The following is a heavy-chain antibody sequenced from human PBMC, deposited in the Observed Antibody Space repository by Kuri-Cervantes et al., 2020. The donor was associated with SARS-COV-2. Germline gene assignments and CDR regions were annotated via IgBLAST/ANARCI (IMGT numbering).Heavy chain of an antibody. CDR1: GFTFSSYS. Sequence: SQTLSLTCAASGFTFSSYSMNWVRQPPGKGLEWIGSIYYSGSTYYNPSLKSRVTISVDTSKNQFSLKLSSVTAADTAVYYCARGYYYYYYMDVWGKGTTVTVSS. J-gene: IGHJ6*03. V-gene: IGHV4-39*07. CDR2: IYYSGST. CDR3: ARGYYYYYYMDV.